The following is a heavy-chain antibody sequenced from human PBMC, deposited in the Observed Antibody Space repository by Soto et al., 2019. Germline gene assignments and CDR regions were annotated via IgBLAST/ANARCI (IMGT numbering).Heavy chain of an antibody. CDR1: GYTFTGYY. CDR3: ARGRIGPGYSSSWYTHFDY. J-gene: IGHJ4*02. D-gene: IGHD6-13*01. Sequence: QVQLVQSGAEVKKPGASVKVSCKASGYTFTGYYMHWVRQAPGQGLEWMGWINPNSGGTNYAQKFQGWVTMTRDPSISTAYMELSRLRSDDTAVYYCARGRIGPGYSSSWYTHFDYWGQGTLVTVSS. V-gene: IGHV1-2*04. CDR2: INPNSGGT.